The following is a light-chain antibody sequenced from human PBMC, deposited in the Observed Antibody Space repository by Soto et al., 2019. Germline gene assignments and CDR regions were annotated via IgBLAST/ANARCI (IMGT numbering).Light chain of an antibody. Sequence: EIVLTQSPGTLSLSPGETATLSCRASQTVNSDYLAWFQQRPGQAPRLLIFATSRRATDIPDRFSGSGSGTDFTLTISRLEPEDFAVYYCQQYGSSLGVTFGGGTKVDIK. J-gene: IGKJ4*01. CDR2: ATS. CDR3: QQYGSSLGVT. V-gene: IGKV3-20*01. CDR1: QTVNSDY.